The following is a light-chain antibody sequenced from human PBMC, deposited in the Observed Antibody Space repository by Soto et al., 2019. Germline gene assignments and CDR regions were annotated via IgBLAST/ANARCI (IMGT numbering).Light chain of an antibody. Sequence: DIQMTQSPSSLSASVGDRVTITCQASQDIRKYLNWYQQKPGKAPNLLIYDASNLEKGVTSRFSGSGSGTDFTFTISGLQPEDIGTYYCQQYDTLPMTFGQGTRLEMK. CDR2: DAS. CDR3: QQYDTLPMT. CDR1: QDIRKY. J-gene: IGKJ5*01. V-gene: IGKV1-33*01.